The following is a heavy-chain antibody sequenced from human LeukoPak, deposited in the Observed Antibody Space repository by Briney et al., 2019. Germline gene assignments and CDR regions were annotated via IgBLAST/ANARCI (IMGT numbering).Heavy chain of an antibody. J-gene: IGHJ6*04. Sequence: SVKVSCKASGGTSSSYAISWVRQAPGQGLEWMGGIIPIFGTANYAQKFQGRVTITADESTSTAYMELSSLRSEDTAVYYCALGATVTIYYYYGMDVWGKGTSVTVSS. V-gene: IGHV1-69*13. D-gene: IGHD4-17*01. CDR3: ALGATVTIYYYYGMDV. CDR2: IIPIFGTA. CDR1: GGTSSSYA.